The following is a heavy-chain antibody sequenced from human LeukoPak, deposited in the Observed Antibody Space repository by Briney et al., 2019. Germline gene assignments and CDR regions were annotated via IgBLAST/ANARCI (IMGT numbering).Heavy chain of an antibody. V-gene: IGHV3-11*01. CDR3: ARVGVAGPYYYGMDV. Sequence: KSGGSLRLSCATSGFTFSDYYMSWIRQAPGKGLEWVSYISSSGSTIYYADSVKGRFTISRDNAKNSLYLQMNSLRAEDTAVYYCARVGVAGPYYYGMDVWGQGTTVTVSS. J-gene: IGHJ6*02. CDR2: ISSSGSTI. D-gene: IGHD6-19*01. CDR1: GFTFSDYY.